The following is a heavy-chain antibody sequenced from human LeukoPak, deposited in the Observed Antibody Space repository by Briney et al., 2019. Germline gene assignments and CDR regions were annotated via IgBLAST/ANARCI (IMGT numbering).Heavy chain of an antibody. V-gene: IGHV3-30*03. D-gene: IGHD1-26*01. CDR2: VSFDGSNK. CDR1: GITFRS. J-gene: IGHJ4*02. Sequence: GGSLRLSCAGSGITFRSMHWVRQAPGKGREWVAVVSFDGSNKYYGDPVKGRFTISRDNSKNTLYLQMSSLRAEDTAVYYCAREDVGPVDYWGQGTLVTVSS. CDR3: AREDVGPVDY.